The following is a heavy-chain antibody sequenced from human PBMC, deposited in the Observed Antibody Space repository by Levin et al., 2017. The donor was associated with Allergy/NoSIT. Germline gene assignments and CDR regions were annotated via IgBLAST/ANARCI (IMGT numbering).Heavy chain of an antibody. Sequence: LSLTCAASGFTFSDYYMSWIRQAPGKGLEWVSYISSSSSYTNYADSVKGRFTISRDNAKNSLYLQMNSLRAEDTAVYYCARGDPGIAAAASDYWGQGTLVTVSS. CDR3: ARGDPGIAAAASDY. D-gene: IGHD6-13*01. CDR1: GFTFSDYY. J-gene: IGHJ4*02. CDR2: ISSSSSYT. V-gene: IGHV3-11*05.